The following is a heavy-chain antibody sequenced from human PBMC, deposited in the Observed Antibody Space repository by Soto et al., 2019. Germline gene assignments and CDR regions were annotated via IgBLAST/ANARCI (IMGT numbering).Heavy chain of an antibody. V-gene: IGHV3-66*01. CDR1: GFTVSSNY. Sequence: EVQLVASGGGLVQPGGSLRLSCPASGFTVSSNYMSWVRQAPGKGLEWVSVIYSGGSTYYADSVKGRFTISRDNSKNTLYLQMNSLRAEDTAVYYCASTVVVVVDYYYMDVWGKGTTVTVSS. CDR2: IYSGGST. J-gene: IGHJ6*03. D-gene: IGHD2-15*01. CDR3: ASTVVVVVDYYYMDV.